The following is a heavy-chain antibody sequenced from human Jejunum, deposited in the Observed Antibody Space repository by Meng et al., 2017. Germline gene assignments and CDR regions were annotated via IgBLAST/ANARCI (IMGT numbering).Heavy chain of an antibody. V-gene: IGHV1-3*04. CDR3: ARESWGSGAFDP. CDR2: INTGNGDT. CDR1: GYTFTDYA. J-gene: IGHJ5*02. Sequence: QVQLVQSGAEVKRPGAAGRGACKASGYTFTDYAIHWVRQAPGQGPEWMGIINTGNGDTSSSQKLQGRVTITRDTSASTAYLELDSMRSEDTAIYYCARESWGSGAFDPWGQGTLVTVSS. D-gene: IGHD3-10*01.